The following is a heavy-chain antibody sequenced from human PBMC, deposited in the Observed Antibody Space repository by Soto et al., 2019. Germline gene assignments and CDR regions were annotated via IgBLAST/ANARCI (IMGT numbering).Heavy chain of an antibody. V-gene: IGHV2-26*01. CDR2: IFSNDEK. CDR1: GFSLSNARMG. J-gene: IGHJ6*02. Sequence: SCPTLVNPTETLTLTCTVSGFSLSNARMGVSWIRQPPGKALEWLAHIFSNDEKSYSTSLKSRLTISKDTSKSQVVLTMTNMDPVDTATYYCARTYGDYYYGMDVWGQGTTVTVYS. D-gene: IGHD4-17*01. CDR3: ARTYGDYYYGMDV.